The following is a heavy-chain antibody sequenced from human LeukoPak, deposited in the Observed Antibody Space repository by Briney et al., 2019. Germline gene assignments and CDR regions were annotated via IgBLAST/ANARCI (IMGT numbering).Heavy chain of an antibody. CDR3: ARALTNRYYYYYMDV. V-gene: IGHV5-51*01. CDR2: IYPGESDT. J-gene: IGHJ6*03. Sequence: GASLKISFKGSGYGSTSYWIGWVRRMPGKGREWMGIIYPGESDTRYSPSFQGQLTISADKSISTAYLQWSSLKASDTAMYYCARALTNRYYYYYMDVWGKGTTVTVSS. CDR1: GYGSTSYW. D-gene: IGHD1-14*01.